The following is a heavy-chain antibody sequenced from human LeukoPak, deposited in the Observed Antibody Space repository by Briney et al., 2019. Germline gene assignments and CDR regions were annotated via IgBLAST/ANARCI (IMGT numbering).Heavy chain of an antibody. CDR2: IYYSGST. D-gene: IGHD5-18*01. CDR1: GGSISSSSYY. V-gene: IGHV4-39*01. CDR3: ARSGYKYGADSLDI. Sequence: SETLSLTCTVSGGSISSSSYYWGWIRQPPGKGLEWIGSIYYSGSTYYNPSLKSRVTISVDTSKNQFSLKLSSVTAADTAVYYCARSGYKYGADSLDIWGQGTMVTVSS. J-gene: IGHJ3*02.